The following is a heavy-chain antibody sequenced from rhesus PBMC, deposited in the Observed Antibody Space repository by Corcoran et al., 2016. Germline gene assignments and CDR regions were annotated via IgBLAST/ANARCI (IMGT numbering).Heavy chain of an antibody. CDR1: GFTFSSYW. D-gene: IGHD3-34*01. CDR3: AKDPSTGVIDF. CDR2: INSAGSNT. V-gene: IGHV3S42*01. Sequence: EVQLVESGGGLSNRGGSLRLSCAASGFTFSSYWMNWVRQTPGKGLEWISGINSAGSNTYYADSVKGRFTITRDNSKSTLSLQMNSLKTEDTAVYYCAKDPSTGVIDFWGQGILVTVSS. J-gene: IGHJ4*01.